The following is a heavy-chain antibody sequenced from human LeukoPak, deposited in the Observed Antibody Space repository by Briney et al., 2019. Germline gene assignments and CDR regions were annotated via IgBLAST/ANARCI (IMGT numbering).Heavy chain of an antibody. J-gene: IGHJ4*02. CDR1: GFTLSSYA. CDR3: AKAPVTACSGAYCSPFYY. Sequence: GGSLRLSCAASGFTLSSYAMSWVRQAPGKGLEWVSAISVSGNTYHADSVKGRFTISRDSSKNTLYLQMNRLRAEDSAVYYCAKAPVTACSGAYCSPFYYWGEGTLVTVSS. D-gene: IGHD2-21*01. V-gene: IGHV3-23*01. CDR2: ISVSGNT.